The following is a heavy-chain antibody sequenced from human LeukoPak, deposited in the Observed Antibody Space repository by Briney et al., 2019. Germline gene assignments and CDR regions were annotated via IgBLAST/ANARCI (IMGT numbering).Heavy chain of an antibody. V-gene: IGHV1-24*01. J-gene: IGHJ3*02. CDR3: ATDLGGGGGGTIGGFYI. CDR2: FDPEDGET. CDR1: GYTLTELS. Sequence: ASVKVSCKVSGYTLTELSMHWVRQAPGKGLEWMGGFDPEDGETIYAQKFQGRVTMTEDTSTDTAYMELSSLRSEDTAVYYCATDLGGGGGGTIGGFYIWGQGKMVNVSS. D-gene: IGHD3-16*01.